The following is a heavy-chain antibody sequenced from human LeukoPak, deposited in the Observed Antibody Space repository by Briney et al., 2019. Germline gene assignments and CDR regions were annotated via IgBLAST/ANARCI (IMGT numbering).Heavy chain of an antibody. D-gene: IGHD3-10*01. J-gene: IGHJ3*02. CDR3: ARDGSGSYLPFDI. V-gene: IGHV4-30-4*07. CDR1: GGSISSGGYS. Sequence: PSETLSLTCAVSGGSISSGGYSWSCIRQAPGRGLEWISYIYYSGSTYYNPSLKSRVSISINTSKNQFSLKLSSVTAADTAVYYCARDGSGSYLPFDIWGQGTMVTVSS. CDR2: IYYSGST.